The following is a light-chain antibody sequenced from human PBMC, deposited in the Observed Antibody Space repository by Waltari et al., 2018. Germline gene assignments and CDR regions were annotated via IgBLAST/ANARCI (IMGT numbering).Light chain of an antibody. J-gene: IGKJ4*01. CDR1: QNIGTY. CDR3: QQLHTYPLT. CDR2: AAS. V-gene: IGKV1-9*01. Sequence: DIQLIQSPSFLSASVGRRVTVTSRASQNIGTYLVWYQQKPGKAPHLLIYAASSLHTGVPSRFSGSGSGTLFTLTINRLQPEDFATYYCQQLHTYPLTFGGGTEVEL.